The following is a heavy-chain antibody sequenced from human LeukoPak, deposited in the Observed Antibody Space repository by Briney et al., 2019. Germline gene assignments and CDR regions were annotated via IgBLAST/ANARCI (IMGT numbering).Heavy chain of an antibody. CDR3: ARASPYYYDSSGYLDY. V-gene: IGHV4-38-2*02. J-gene: IGHJ4*02. D-gene: IGHD3-22*01. CDR1: GYSISSGYY. CDR2: IYHSGST. Sequence: SETLSLTCTVSGYSISSGYYWGWIRQPPGKGLEWIGSIYHSGSTYYNPSLKSRVTISVDTSKNQFSLKLSSVTAADTAVYYCARASPYYYDSSGYLDYWGQGTLVTVSS.